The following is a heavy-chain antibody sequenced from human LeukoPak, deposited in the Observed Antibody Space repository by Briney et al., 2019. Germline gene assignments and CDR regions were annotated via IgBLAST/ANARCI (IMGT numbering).Heavy chain of an antibody. CDR3: ARSRSSGSGYSDLNI. CDR2: IYSSGST. Sequence: PSETLSLTCTVSGGSISSGSYYWSWIRQPAGKGLEWIGRIYSSGSTHYNPSLKSRVTISVDTSKNQFSLKLSSVTAADTALYYCARSRSSGSGYSDLNIWGQGTMVTVSS. V-gene: IGHV4-61*10. J-gene: IGHJ3*02. D-gene: IGHD3-22*01. CDR1: GGSISSGSYY.